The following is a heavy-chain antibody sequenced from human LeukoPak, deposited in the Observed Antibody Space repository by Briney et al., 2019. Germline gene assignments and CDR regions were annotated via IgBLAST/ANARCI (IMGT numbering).Heavy chain of an antibody. CDR3: ARHGDDFWSGYYALYFDY. V-gene: IGHV4-39*01. D-gene: IGHD3-3*01. CDR2: IYYSGST. Sequence: SETLSLTCTVSGGSISSSSYYWGWIRQPPGKGLEWIGSIYYSGSTYYNPFLKSRVTISVDTSKNQFSLKLSSVTAADTAVYYCARHGDDFWSGYYALYFDYWGQGTLVTVSS. CDR1: GGSISSSSYY. J-gene: IGHJ4*02.